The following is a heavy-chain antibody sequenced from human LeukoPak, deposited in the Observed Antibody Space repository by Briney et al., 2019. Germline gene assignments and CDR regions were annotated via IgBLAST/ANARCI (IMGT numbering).Heavy chain of an antibody. D-gene: IGHD2-15*01. V-gene: IGHV1-18*01. CDR1: GYTFTSYG. CDR3: ARDGSVVVVSATRNDFDY. J-gene: IGHJ4*02. CDR2: ISAYNGNT. Sequence: GASVKVSCKASGYTFTSYGISWVRQAPGQGLEWMGWISAYNGNTNYAQKLQGRVTMTTDTSTSTAYMELRSLRSDDTAVYYCARDGSVVVVSATRNDFDYWGQGTLVTVSS.